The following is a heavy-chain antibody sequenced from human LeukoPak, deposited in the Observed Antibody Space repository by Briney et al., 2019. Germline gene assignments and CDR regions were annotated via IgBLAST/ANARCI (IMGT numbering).Heavy chain of an antibody. Sequence: SVEVSCKASGGTFSTYAISWVRQAPGQGLEWMGGISHIFGSANYAQKFQGRVTITADESTTTAYMELSSLRSEDTAMYYCASRLMVEMSTYFDYWGQGTLVTVSS. V-gene: IGHV1-69*13. CDR3: ASRLMVEMSTYFDY. D-gene: IGHD5-24*01. J-gene: IGHJ4*02. CDR1: GGTFSTYA. CDR2: ISHIFGSA.